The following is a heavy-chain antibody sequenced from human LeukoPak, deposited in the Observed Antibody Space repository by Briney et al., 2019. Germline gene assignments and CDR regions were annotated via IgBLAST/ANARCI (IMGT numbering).Heavy chain of an antibody. CDR2: ISSSSSYI. D-gene: IGHD2-21*02. Sequence: GGSLRLSCAASGFTFSSYSMNWVRQAPGKGLEWVSSISSSSSYIYYADSVKGRFTISRDNAKNSLYLQMNSLRAEDTAVYYCARESIPSEAVVVTAEGAFDIWGQGTMVTVSS. CDR3: ARESIPSEAVVVTAEGAFDI. V-gene: IGHV3-21*01. J-gene: IGHJ3*02. CDR1: GFTFSSYS.